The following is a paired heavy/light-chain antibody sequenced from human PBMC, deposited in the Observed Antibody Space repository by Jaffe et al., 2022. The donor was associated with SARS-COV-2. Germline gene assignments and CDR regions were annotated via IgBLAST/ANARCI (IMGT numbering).Heavy chain of an antibody. Sequence: QMQVVQSGPEVKKPGTSVKVSCKASGLTFTSPAFQWVRQARGQRPEWIGWIVVGSGDTVYAQKFQERAIFTSDMSTNTAYMELSSLRSEDTAVYYCAAGWSLDYWGQGTLVTVSS. CDR1: GLTFTSPA. D-gene: IGHD2-15*01. J-gene: IGHJ4*02. CDR3: AAGWSLDY. V-gene: IGHV1-58*01. CDR2: IVVGSGDT.
Light chain of an antibody. CDR3: KQATQFPHT. CDR2: KIS. CDR1: QSLVHSDGNTY. Sequence: DIVMTQTPLSSPVTLGQPASISCTSSQSLVHSDGNTYLSWLHQRPGQPPRLLIYKISKRLSGVPDRFSGSGAGTDFTLKISRVEAEDVGVYYCKQATQFPHTFGQGTKLEIK. V-gene: IGKV2-24*01. J-gene: IGKJ2*01.